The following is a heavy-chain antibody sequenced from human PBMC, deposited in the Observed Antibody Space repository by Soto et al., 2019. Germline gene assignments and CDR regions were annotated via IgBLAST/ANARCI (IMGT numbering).Heavy chain of an antibody. J-gene: IGHJ6*02. CDR2: INPNSGGT. CDR1: EYTFTDYY. V-gene: IGHV1-2*04. CDR3: ARSLRGADRNDLSYYYHGMDV. Sequence: QVQLVQSGAEVKKPGASVKVSCKASEYTFTDYYIHWVRQAPGQGLEWMGWINPNSGGTNYAQMFQEWVTITRDTSISTAHMELSSLRSDGTAVYYCARSLRGADRNDLSYYYHGMDVWGQGTTVTVSS. D-gene: IGHD1-1*01.